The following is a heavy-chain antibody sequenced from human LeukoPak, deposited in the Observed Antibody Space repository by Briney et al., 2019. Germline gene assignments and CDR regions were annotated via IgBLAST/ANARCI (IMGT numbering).Heavy chain of an antibody. CDR3: ARVGAPPSNYRYYYYYMDV. D-gene: IGHD4-11*01. J-gene: IGHJ6*03. CDR1: GGSISSYY. CDR2: IYYSGST. Sequence: PSETLSLTCTVSGGSISSYYWSWIRQPPGKGLEWIGYIYYSGSTNYNPSLKSRVTISVDTSKNQFSLKLSFVTAADTAVYYCARVGAPPSNYRYYYYYMDVWGKGTTVTVSS. V-gene: IGHV4-59*01.